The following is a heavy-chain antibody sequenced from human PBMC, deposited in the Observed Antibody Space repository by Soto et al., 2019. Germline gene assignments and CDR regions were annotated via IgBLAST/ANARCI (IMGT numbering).Heavy chain of an antibody. CDR1: GFTFSSYS. CDR3: ARGYHYYDSSGYDKWDAFDI. J-gene: IGHJ3*02. CDR2: ISSSSSYI. Sequence: EVQLVESGGGLVKPGESLRLSCAASGFTFSSYSMNWVRQAPGKGLEWVSSISSSSSYIDYADSVKGRFTISRDNAKNSLYLQMNSLRAEDTAVYYCARGYHYYDSSGYDKWDAFDIWGQGTMVTVSS. D-gene: IGHD3-22*01. V-gene: IGHV3-21*01.